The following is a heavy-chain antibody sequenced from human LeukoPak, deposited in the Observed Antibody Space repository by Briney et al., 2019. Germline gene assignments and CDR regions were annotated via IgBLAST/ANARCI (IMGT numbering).Heavy chain of an antibody. Sequence: GGSLRLSCAASGLTFSSHWMHWVRQAPGKGLVWVSRITNDGSSTTYADSVKGRFTISRDNAKNTLYLQMNSLRAEDTAVYYCARDRGDPGSGSDYYYYGMDVWGQGTTVTVSS. J-gene: IGHJ6*02. CDR1: GLTFSSHW. D-gene: IGHD2-21*02. V-gene: IGHV3-74*01. CDR3: ARDRGDPGSGSDYYYYGMDV. CDR2: ITNDGSST.